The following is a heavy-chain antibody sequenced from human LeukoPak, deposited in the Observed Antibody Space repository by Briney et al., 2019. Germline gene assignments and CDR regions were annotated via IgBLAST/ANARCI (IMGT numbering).Heavy chain of an antibody. CDR2: INHRGST. V-gene: IGHV4-34*01. CDR3: ARGRTTYDYVWGSYRPPDY. J-gene: IGHJ4*02. CDR1: GGSFSGYY. Sequence: PSETLSLTCAVYGGSFSGYYWNWIRQPPGKGLEWIGEINHRGSTNYNPSLKSRVTISVDTSKKQFSLKLSSVTAADTAVYYCARGRTTYDYVWGSYRPPDYWGQGTLITVSS. D-gene: IGHD3-16*02.